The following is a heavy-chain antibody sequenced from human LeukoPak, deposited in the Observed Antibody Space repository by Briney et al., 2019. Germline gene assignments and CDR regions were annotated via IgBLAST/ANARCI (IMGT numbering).Heavy chain of an antibody. D-gene: IGHD5-18*01. V-gene: IGHV1-8*01. Sequence: ASVKVSCKASGYTFTSYDINWVRQATGQGLEWTGWINPNSGNTGYAQKFQGRVTMTRNTSISTAYMELSSLRSEDTAVYYCARGGGGYSYGLNQFDYWGQGTLVTVSS. CDR2: INPNSGNT. CDR3: ARGGGGYSYGLNQFDY. CDR1: GYTFTSYD. J-gene: IGHJ4*02.